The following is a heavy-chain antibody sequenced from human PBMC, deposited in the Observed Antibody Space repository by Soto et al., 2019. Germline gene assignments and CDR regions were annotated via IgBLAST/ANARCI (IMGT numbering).Heavy chain of an antibody. CDR2: ISSSSSYI. Sequence: ESGGGLVKPGGSLRLSCAASGFTFSSYSMNWVRQAPGKGLEWVSSISSSSSYIYYADSVKGRFTISRDNAKNSLYLQMNSLRAEDTAVYYCARGGTRGYCSSTSCHQRAFDIWGQGTMVTVSS. CDR3: ARGGTRGYCSSTSCHQRAFDI. D-gene: IGHD2-2*01. V-gene: IGHV3-21*01. CDR1: GFTFSSYS. J-gene: IGHJ3*02.